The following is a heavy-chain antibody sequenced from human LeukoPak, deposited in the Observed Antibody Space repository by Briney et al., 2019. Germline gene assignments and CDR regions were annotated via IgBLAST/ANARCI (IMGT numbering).Heavy chain of an antibody. D-gene: IGHD3-10*01. Sequence: ASVKVSCKASGCTFTRCGFSWVRQAPGQGLEWMGWISAYNGNTNYAQKLQGRVTMTTDTSTNTVYMELRSLGSDDTAVYYCARDTYYYASGSQNWFDPWGQGTLVTVSS. J-gene: IGHJ5*02. V-gene: IGHV1-18*01. CDR2: ISAYNGNT. CDR1: GCTFTRCG. CDR3: ARDTYYYASGSQNWFDP.